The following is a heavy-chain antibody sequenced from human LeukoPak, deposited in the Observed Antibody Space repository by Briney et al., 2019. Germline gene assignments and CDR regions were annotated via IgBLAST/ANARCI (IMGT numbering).Heavy chain of an antibody. CDR2: ITGSGDGT. J-gene: IGHJ4*02. CDR1: GFTFSNYA. CDR3: VKGFVHPTYYFDY. D-gene: IGHD3-10*01. V-gene: IGHV3-23*01. Sequence: GGSLRLSCAASGFTFSNYAMMWVRQAPGKRLEWVSSITGSGDGTYYADSVRGRFTISRDNCENTLYLQLISLTAEDTAVYFCVKGFVHPTYYFDYWGQGTLVTVSS.